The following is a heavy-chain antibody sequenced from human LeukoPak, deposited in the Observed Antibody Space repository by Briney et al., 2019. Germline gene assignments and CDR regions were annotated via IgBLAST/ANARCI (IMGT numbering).Heavy chain of an antibody. J-gene: IGHJ4*02. D-gene: IGHD3-22*01. V-gene: IGHV1-18*01. CDR1: GYTFTRYG. CDR2: ISGSNYNT. CDR3: ARDLTHRRNYDNSGYQIVPAF. Sequence: ASVKVSCKASGYTFTRYGMSWVRQAPGQGPEWMGWISGSNYNTNYVQKFQGRVTMTTDTSTSTAYMELRSLRSDDTAVYYCARDLTHRRNYDNSGYQIVPAFWGQGTLVTVSS.